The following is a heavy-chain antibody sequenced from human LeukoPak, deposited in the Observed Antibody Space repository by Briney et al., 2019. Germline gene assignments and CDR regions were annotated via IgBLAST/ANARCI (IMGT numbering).Heavy chain of an antibody. J-gene: IGHJ4*02. V-gene: IGHV3-30-3*01. CDR2: IPYDGSNK. Sequence: GGSLRLSCAASGFTFSSCAMHWVRQAPGKGLEWVAVIPYDGSNKYYADSVKGRFTISRDNSKNTLYLQMNSLRAEDTAVYYCARDLSIAVAGTSGGNYFDYWGQGTLVTVSS. D-gene: IGHD6-19*01. CDR3: ARDLSIAVAGTSGGNYFDY. CDR1: GFTFSSCA.